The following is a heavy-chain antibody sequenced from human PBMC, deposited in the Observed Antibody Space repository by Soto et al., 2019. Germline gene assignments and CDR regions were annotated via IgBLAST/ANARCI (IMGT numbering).Heavy chain of an antibody. CDR2: ISGSDDST. D-gene: IGHD6-6*01. J-gene: IGHJ4*02. Sequence: EVQLLESGGGLVQPGESLRLSCAASGFTFSSYAMSWVRQAPGKGLEWVSVISGSDDSTYYADSVKGRFTISRDNSKNTLYLQMNSLRADDTAVYYCAKRSRSSTFDYWGQGTLVTVSS. CDR3: AKRSRSSTFDY. CDR1: GFTFSSYA. V-gene: IGHV3-23*01.